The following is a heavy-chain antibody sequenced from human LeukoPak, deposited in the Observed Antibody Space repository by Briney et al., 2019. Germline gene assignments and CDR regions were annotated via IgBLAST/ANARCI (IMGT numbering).Heavy chain of an antibody. CDR2: INHSGST. CDR1: GGSFSGYY. Sequence: PSETLSLTCAVYGGSFSGYYWSWIRQPPGKGLEWIGEINHSGSTNYNPSLKSRVTISVDTSKNQFSLKLSSVTAADTAVYYCASRGGVYYKTYYFDYWGRGTLVTVSS. D-gene: IGHD3-22*01. CDR3: ASRGGVYYKTYYFDY. J-gene: IGHJ4*02. V-gene: IGHV4-34*01.